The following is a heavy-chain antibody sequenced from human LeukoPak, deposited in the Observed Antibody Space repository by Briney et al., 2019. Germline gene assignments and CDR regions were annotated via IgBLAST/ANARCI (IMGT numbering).Heavy chain of an antibody. CDR1: GGSISSGGYY. V-gene: IGHV4-30-2*01. Sequence: PSQTLSLTCTVSGGSISSGGYYWSWIRQPPGKGLEWIGYIYHSGSTYYNPSLKSRVTISVDRSKNQFSLKLSSVTAADTAVYYCARVVPSSSWYFDYWGQGTLVTVSS. CDR2: IYHSGST. D-gene: IGHD6-13*01. CDR3: ARVVPSSSWYFDY. J-gene: IGHJ4*02.